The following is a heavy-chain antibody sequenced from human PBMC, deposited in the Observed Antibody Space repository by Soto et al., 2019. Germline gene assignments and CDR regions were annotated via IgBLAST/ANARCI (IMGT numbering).Heavy chain of an antibody. D-gene: IGHD2-21*01. J-gene: IGHJ4*02. CDR2: ITHSGGA. CDR3: ARREFDAYGGEYFDY. V-gene: IGHV4-34*01. CDR1: GGSFSGYY. Sequence: SETLSLTCAVYGGSFSGYYWTWIRQPPGKGLEWIGEITHSGGANYNPSLKSRLTLSVDTSKNQFSLKVNSVTAADTAMYYCARREFDAYGGEYFDYWGQGTMVTVSS.